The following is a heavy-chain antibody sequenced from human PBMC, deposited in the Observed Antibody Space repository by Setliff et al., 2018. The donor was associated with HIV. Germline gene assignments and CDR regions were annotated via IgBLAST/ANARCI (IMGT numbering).Heavy chain of an antibody. CDR2: IYYIGIT. J-gene: IGHJ4*02. Sequence: SETLSLTCAVYGGSFSSYYWGWIRQPPGKGLEWIGNIYYIGITNYYPSLESRVTISVDTSKNQFSLSMSSVTAADTAVYYCASHIAVGPLGYFDYWGQGTPVTVSS. V-gene: IGHV4-34*01. CDR1: GGSFSSYY. CDR3: ASHIAVGPLGYFDY. D-gene: IGHD6-19*01.